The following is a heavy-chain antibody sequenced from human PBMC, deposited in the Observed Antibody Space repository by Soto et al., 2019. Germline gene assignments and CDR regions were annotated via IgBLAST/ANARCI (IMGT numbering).Heavy chain of an antibody. CDR3: VREGGAPAAIGRYYYGMDV. CDR2: TSFDGNKN. V-gene: IGHV3-30*07. D-gene: IGHD2-2*02. CDR1: GFTFNKFD. J-gene: IGHJ6*02. Sequence: QVQLEESGGGVVQPGRSLRLSCAASGFTFNKFDLHWVRQAPGKGLQWVAVTSFDGNKNYYAASVKGRFTISRDNSNNTLHLQRNSLRDDDTAVYYCVREGGAPAAIGRYYYGMDVWGQGAAVTVSS.